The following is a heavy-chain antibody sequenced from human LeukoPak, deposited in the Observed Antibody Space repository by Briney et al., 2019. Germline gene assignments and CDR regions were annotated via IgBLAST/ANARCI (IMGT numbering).Heavy chain of an antibody. CDR1: CVSITLYY. CDR2: ISNSGS. Sequence: SETLSLTFTGSCVSITLYYWTWIRQSPKKGLEWSVDISNSGSNYNPSLSSRLTISTDPSKNHFSLRLTSVSAADTAVYYCARGNSDILSDYSLYSPRGGFDHWGQGILVTVSS. D-gene: IGHD3-9*01. CDR3: ARGNSDILSDYSLYSPRGGFDH. J-gene: IGHJ4*02. V-gene: IGHV4-59*01.